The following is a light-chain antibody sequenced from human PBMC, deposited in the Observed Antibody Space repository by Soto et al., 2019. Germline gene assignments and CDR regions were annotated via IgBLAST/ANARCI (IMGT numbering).Light chain of an antibody. CDR1: QGISNY. J-gene: IGKJ3*01. Sequence: DIQMTQSPSSLSASVGDRVTITCLASQGISNYLAWYQQKPGKVPKLLIYAASTLQSGVPSRFSGSGSGTDFTLTISSLQPEDVATYYCQKYNSAPSFTFGPGTKVDIK. CDR3: QKYNSAPSFT. V-gene: IGKV1-27*01. CDR2: AAS.